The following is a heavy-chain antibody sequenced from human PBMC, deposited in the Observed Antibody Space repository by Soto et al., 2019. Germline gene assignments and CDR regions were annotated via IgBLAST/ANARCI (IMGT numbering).Heavy chain of an antibody. CDR3: ARGITSGHPQYFQH. CDR2: INAGNGNT. V-gene: IGHV1-3*01. D-gene: IGHD2-8*01. J-gene: IGHJ1*01. CDR1: GYTFTIDV. Sequence: RASVKVSCKASGYTFTIDVMHWVRRAPGQRLEWMGWINAGNGNTKYSQNFQGRVTITRDTSASTAYMEVSSLRSEDTAVYYCARGITSGHPQYFQHWGQGTLVTVSS.